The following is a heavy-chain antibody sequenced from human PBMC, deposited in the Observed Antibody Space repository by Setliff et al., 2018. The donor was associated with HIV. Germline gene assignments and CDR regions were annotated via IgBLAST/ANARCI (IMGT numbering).Heavy chain of an antibody. Sequence: TSETLSLTCAVSGYSISSGFYWGWIRQPPGKGLEWIGTIYHSGSTYYNPSLKSRVTISVDTSKNQFSLKVSSVTAADTAVYYCARQSSGSPEYFQHWGQGTPVTVS. CDR2: IYHSGST. J-gene: IGHJ1*01. CDR1: GYSISSGFY. V-gene: IGHV4-38-2*01. CDR3: ARQSSGSPEYFQH. D-gene: IGHD1-26*01.